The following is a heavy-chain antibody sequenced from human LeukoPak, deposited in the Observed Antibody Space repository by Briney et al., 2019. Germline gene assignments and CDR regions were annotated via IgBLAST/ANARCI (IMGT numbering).Heavy chain of an antibody. CDR2: IYPGAFDT. J-gene: IGHJ4*02. CDR1: GYRFTSYC. V-gene: IGHV5-51*01. Sequence: GESLKISCKGSGYRFTSYCIGWVRQMPGKGLRWLGIIYPGAFDTRYSPSFQGQVTISADKSISTAYLQWSSLKASDTAMYYCARSPPSSYCTSTSCYPRHFDYWGQGTLVTVSS. CDR3: ARSPPSSYCTSTSCYPRHFDY. D-gene: IGHD2-2*01.